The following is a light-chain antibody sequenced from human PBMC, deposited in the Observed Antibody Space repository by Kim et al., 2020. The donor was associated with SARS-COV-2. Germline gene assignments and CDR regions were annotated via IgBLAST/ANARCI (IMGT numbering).Light chain of an antibody. CDR2: GAS. CDR1: QSVSSSY. J-gene: IGKJ5*01. Sequence: EIVLTQSPGTLSLSPGERATISCRASQSVSSSYLAWYQQKPGKAHRLLIYGASSRATGIPDRFSGSGSGTDFTLTISRLEPEDFAVYYCQQYGSSPKVTFGQGTRLEIK. V-gene: IGKV3-20*01. CDR3: QQYGSSPKVT.